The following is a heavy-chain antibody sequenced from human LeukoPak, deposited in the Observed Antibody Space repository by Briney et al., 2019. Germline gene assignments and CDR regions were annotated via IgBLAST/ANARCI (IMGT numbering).Heavy chain of an antibody. D-gene: IGHD2-2*01. CDR2: IYYSGST. CDR1: GGSISSYY. J-gene: IGHJ5*02. Sequence: SETLSLTCTVSGGSISSYYWSWIRQPPGKGLEWIGYIYYSGSTNYNPSLKSRVTISVDTSKNQFSLKLSSVTAADTAVYYCARDPQLMNWFDPWGQGTLVTVSS. V-gene: IGHV4-59*01. CDR3: ARDPQLMNWFDP.